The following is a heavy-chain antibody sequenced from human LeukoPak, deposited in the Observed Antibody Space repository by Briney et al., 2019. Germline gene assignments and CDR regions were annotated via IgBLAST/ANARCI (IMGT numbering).Heavy chain of an antibody. CDR1: GFTFSSYW. D-gene: IGHD3-10*01. Sequence: PGGSLRLSCAASGFTFSSYWMHWVRQAPGKGLVWVSRINSDGSSTSYADSVKGRFTISRDNAKNTLYLQMNSLRAEDTAVYYCAGDPMALDWFDPWGLGTPVTVSS. V-gene: IGHV3-74*01. J-gene: IGHJ5*02. CDR3: AGDPMALDWFDP. CDR2: INSDGSST.